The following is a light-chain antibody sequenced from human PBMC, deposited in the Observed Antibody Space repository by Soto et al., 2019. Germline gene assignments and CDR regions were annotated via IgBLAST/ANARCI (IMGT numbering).Light chain of an antibody. CDR3: CSYTTSNTFV. CDR2: HVT. Sequence: QSALTQPASVSXSLGQSITISCSGTSSDVGAYNYVSWYQQDPGKAHKLMIYHVTDRPSGVSXRFXXSXSXXTAXLTXSGLQAENEADYYCCSYTTSNTFVFGTGTKVTVL. CDR1: SSDVGAYNY. V-gene: IGLV2-14*01. J-gene: IGLJ1*01.